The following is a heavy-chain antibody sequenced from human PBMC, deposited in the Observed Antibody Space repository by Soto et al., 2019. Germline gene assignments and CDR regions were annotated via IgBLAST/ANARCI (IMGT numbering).Heavy chain of an antibody. CDR2: ISGSGGRS. J-gene: IGHJ4*02. Sequence: EVQLLDSGGGLVQPGGSLRLSCAASGFTFSNYAMTWVRQGPGKGLEWVSGISGSGGRSYYADSVKGRFTISRDKSNSTLYLQMNSLRAEDTAVYYCAKAYFVWSSEQPYYFDYGGQGTLVTVSS. D-gene: IGHD3-16*01. CDR3: AKAYFVWSSEQPYYFDY. V-gene: IGHV3-23*01. CDR1: GFTFSNYA.